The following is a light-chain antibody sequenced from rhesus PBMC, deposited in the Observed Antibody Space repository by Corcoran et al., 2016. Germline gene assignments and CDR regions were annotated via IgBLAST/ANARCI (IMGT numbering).Light chain of an antibody. CDR3: QHGYGTPLT. CDR1: ENVNNY. J-gene: IGKJ4*01. V-gene: IGKV1-74*01. Sequence: DIQMTQSPSSLSASVGDRVTITCRASENVNNYLNWYQQKPGKAPNLLIYKASTLQSGVPARFSGSGSGTDYTFTISSLQPEDVATYYCQHGYGTPLTFGGGTKVELK. CDR2: KAS.